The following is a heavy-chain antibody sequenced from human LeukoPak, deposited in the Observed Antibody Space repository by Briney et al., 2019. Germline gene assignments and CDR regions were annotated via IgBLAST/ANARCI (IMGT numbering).Heavy chain of an antibody. Sequence: GGSLRLSCAASGFTFSSYGMHWVRQAPGKGLEWVAVIWYDGSNKYYADSVKGRFTISRENSKNTLYLQMNSLRAEDTAVYYCARDNMVVVPTEGNWFDPWGQGTLVTVSS. J-gene: IGHJ5*02. CDR1: GFTFSSYG. D-gene: IGHD2-2*01. CDR3: ARDNMVVVPTEGNWFDP. V-gene: IGHV3-33*01. CDR2: IWYDGSNK.